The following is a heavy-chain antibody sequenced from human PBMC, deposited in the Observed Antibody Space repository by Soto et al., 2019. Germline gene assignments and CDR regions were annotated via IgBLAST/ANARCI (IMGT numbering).Heavy chain of an antibody. V-gene: IGHV4-59*11. J-gene: IGHJ6*02. CDR2: IYYTGST. Sequence: PEETLSLTCTVSGGSINSQYWSWIRQPPGKGLEWIGHIYYTGSTKYNPSLKSRVTISIDTSQNQFSLRLSSVTAADTAVYYCARDSGRMYYDSWSGYDYGMDVWGQGTTVTVSS. CDR1: GGSINSQY. D-gene: IGHD3-3*01. CDR3: ARDSGRMYYDSWSGYDYGMDV.